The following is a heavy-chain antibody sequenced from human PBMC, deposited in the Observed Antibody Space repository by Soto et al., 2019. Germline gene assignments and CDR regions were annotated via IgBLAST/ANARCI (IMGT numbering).Heavy chain of an antibody. J-gene: IGHJ3*02. D-gene: IGHD4-4*01. CDR2: LYDVDGT. Sequence: DVQLVESGGGLIQPGGSLRFSCAAFGLTVSGKKYISWFRQAPGKGLEWVSALYDVDGTYYADSVKGRFTTSIDTSRTIVYLQMNSLRLDDTAVYFCATWHLQEHAYDIWGQGTTVTVSS. CDR3: ATWHLQEHAYDI. CDR1: GLTVSGKKY. V-gene: IGHV3-53*01.